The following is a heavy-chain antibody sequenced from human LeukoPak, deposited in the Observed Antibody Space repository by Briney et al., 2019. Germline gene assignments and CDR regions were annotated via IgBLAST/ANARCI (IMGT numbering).Heavy chain of an antibody. CDR2: ISYDGSNK. Sequence: GGSLRLSCAASGFTFSSYAMHWVRQAPGKGLEWVAVISYDGSNKYYADSVKGRFTISRDNSENTLYLQINSLRAEDTAVYYCARRTNMVRGVKVFDYWGQGTLVTVSS. V-gene: IGHV3-30*04. CDR3: ARRTNMVRGVKVFDY. CDR1: GFTFSSYA. D-gene: IGHD3-10*01. J-gene: IGHJ4*02.